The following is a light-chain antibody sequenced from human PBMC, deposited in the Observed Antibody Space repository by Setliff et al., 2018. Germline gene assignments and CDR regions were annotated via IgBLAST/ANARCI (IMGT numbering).Light chain of an antibody. CDR3: CSYTTSDLFV. V-gene: IGLV2-18*02. J-gene: IGLJ1*01. CDR2: DVS. Sequence: QSALTQPPSVSGSPGHSVTISCTGTSSDVGGYNRVSWYQHPPGTAPKLMIYDVSHRPSGVPDRFSGSKSGNTASLTISGLQAEDEADYYCCSYTTSDLFVVGSGTKVTVL. CDR1: SSDVGGYNR.